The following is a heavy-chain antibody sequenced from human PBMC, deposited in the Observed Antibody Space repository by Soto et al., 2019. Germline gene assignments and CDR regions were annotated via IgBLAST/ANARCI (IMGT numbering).Heavy chain of an antibody. V-gene: IGHV3-23*01. CDR1: GFTFSNYA. CDR3: AKVYYSGTFPGAFDI. D-gene: IGHD1-26*01. CDR2: ISAGGSST. J-gene: IGHJ3*02. Sequence: GGSLRLSCAVSGFTFSNYAIHWVRQAPGKGLEWVSGISAGGSSTFYADSVKGRFTISRDNSMNTLYLHMNSLRAEDTAVYYCAKVYYSGTFPGAFDIWGQGTLVTVPS.